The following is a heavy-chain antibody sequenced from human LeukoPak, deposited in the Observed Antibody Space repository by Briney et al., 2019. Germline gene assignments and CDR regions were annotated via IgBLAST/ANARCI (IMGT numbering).Heavy chain of an antibody. CDR2: IYYSGST. D-gene: IGHD1-26*01. Sequence: PSQTLSLTCTVSGGSISSGGYYWSWIRQHPGKGLGWIGYIYYSGSTYYNPSLKSRVTISVDTSKNQFSPKLSSVTAADTAVYYCARVVGATSRVFDYWGQGTLVTVSS. CDR1: GGSISSGGYY. J-gene: IGHJ4*02. CDR3: ARVVGATSRVFDY. V-gene: IGHV4-31*03.